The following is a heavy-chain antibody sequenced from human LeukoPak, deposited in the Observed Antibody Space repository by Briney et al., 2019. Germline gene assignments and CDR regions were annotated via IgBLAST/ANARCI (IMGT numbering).Heavy chain of an antibody. CDR2: INTNTGNP. V-gene: IGHV7-4-1*02. CDR3: ARGGSWADY. J-gene: IGHJ4*02. Sequence: GASVKISCRASEYTFTSYAMNWVRQAPGQGLEWMGWINTNTGNPTYAQGFTGRFVFSLDTSVSTAYLQISSLKAEDTAVYYCARGGSWADYWGQGTLVTVSS. CDR1: EYTFTSYA. D-gene: IGHD6-13*01.